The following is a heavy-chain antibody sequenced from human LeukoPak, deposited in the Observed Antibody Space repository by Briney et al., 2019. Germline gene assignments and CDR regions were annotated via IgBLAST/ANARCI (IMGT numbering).Heavy chain of an antibody. J-gene: IGHJ4*02. CDR3: ARDAYYYDSSGYYVY. V-gene: IGHV3-11*04. CDR1: GLTFSDYY. D-gene: IGHD3-22*01. Sequence: GWSLRLSCAASGLTFSDYYMSWIRQAPGKGLEWVSYISSSGNTIYYADSVKGRFTISRDNAKNSLYLQMNSLRAEDTAVYHCARDAYYYDSSGYYVYWGQGTLVTVSS. CDR2: ISSSGNTI.